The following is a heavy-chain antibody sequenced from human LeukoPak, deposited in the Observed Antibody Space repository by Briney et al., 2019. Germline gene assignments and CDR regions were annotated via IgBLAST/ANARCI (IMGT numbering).Heavy chain of an antibody. CDR1: GFTFSSYA. Sequence: GGSLRLSCAASGFTFSSYAMSWVRQAPGKGLEWVSVISGSGGSIYYADSVKGRFTISRANSKNTLYLQMNSLRAEDTAVYYCAGGTTVTIKYFDYWGQGTLVTVSS. V-gene: IGHV3-23*01. J-gene: IGHJ4*02. CDR2: ISGSGGSI. D-gene: IGHD4-17*01. CDR3: AGGTTVTIKYFDY.